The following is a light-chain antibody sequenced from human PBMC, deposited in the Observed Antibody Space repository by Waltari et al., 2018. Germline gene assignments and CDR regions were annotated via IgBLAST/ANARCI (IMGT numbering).Light chain of an antibody. CDR3: SSYTSSSTWV. J-gene: IGLJ3*02. CDR2: DVS. CDR1: SSAVGGYTY. Sequence: QSALTPPASASGSPGQSITTPCTGTSSAVGGYTYVSWYQQHPGKAPNLMIYDVSKRPSGVSNRFSGSKSGNTASLTISGLQAEDEADYYCSSYTSSSTWVFGGGTKLTVL. V-gene: IGLV2-14*01.